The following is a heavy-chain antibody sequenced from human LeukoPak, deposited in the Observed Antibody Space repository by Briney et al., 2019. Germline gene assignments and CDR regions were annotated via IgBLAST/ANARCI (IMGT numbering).Heavy chain of an antibody. Sequence: SETLSLTCAVYGGSFSGYYWSWIRQPPGKGLEWIGEINHSGSTNYNPSLKSRVTISVDTSKNQFSLKLSSVTAADTAVYYCARWESQYYFGYWGQGTLVTVSS. V-gene: IGHV4-34*01. CDR3: ARWESQYYFGY. CDR2: INHSGST. D-gene: IGHD6-19*01. CDR1: GGSFSGYY. J-gene: IGHJ4*02.